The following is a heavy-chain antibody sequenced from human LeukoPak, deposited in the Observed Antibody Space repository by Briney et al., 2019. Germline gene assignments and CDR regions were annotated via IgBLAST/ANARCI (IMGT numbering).Heavy chain of an antibody. Sequence: GGSLRLSCVASGFIFSTYGLHWVRQSPGRGLEWVAVIWYDGSQRYYADSVKGRFTISRDDSQNTIYLQMDSLRAEDTAVYYCAKVVDDYGDYWGQGTLVTVSS. CDR3: AKVVDDYGDY. CDR2: IWYDGSQR. CDR1: GFIFSTYG. J-gene: IGHJ4*02. V-gene: IGHV3-33*06.